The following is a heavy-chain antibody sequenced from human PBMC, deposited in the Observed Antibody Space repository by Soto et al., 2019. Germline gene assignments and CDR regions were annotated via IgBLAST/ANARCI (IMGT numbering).Heavy chain of an antibody. Sequence: SETLSLTCTVSGGSISGYYWSWIRQPPGKGLEWIGNVYYSGGAKYNPSVKRRVSISVDTSKNQFSLNLGSVTAADTAVYYCTRDGDGRMTTNPYYYYGMDVWGPGITVTVSS. CDR2: VYYSGGA. V-gene: IGHV4-59*01. CDR1: GGSISGYY. D-gene: IGHD2-21*02. J-gene: IGHJ6*02. CDR3: TRDGDGRMTTNPYYYYGMDV.